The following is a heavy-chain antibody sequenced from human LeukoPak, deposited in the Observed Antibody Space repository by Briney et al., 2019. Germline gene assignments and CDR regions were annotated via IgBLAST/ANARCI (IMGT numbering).Heavy chain of an antibody. CDR2: INHIGST. CDR1: GGSFSGYY. Sequence: SETLCLTCAVYGGSFSGYYWSWIRQPPGKGLEWIGEINHIGSTNYNPSLKSRVTISVDTSKNQISLKLSSVTAADTAVYYCARGGQETWLQKRAFDYWGQGTLVTVSS. D-gene: IGHD5-24*01. V-gene: IGHV4-34*01. CDR3: ARGGQETWLQKRAFDY. J-gene: IGHJ4*02.